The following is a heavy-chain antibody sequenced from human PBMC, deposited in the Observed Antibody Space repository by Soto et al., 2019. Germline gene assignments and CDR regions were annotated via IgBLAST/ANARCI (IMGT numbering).Heavy chain of an antibody. J-gene: IGHJ4*02. CDR3: ARTDSTLQYYFDY. CDR2: IYYSGST. CDR1: GGSISSGDYY. V-gene: IGHV4-30-4*01. Sequence: SETLSLTCTVSGGSISSGDYYWSWIRQPPGKGLEWIGYIYYSGSTYYNPSLKSRVTISVDTSKNQFSLKLSSVTAADTAVYYCARTDSTLQYYFDYWGQGTLVTVSS. D-gene: IGHD3-22*01.